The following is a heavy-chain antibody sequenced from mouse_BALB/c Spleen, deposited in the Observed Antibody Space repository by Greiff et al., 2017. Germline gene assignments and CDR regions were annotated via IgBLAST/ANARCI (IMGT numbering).Heavy chain of an antibody. CDR1: GFTFSSFG. Sequence: EVKLVESGGGLVQPGGSRKLSCAASGFTFSSFGMHWVRQAPEKGLEWVAYISSGSSTIYYADTVKGRFTISRDNPKNTLFLQMTSLRSEDTAMYYCARSGHYGNYGLDYWGQGTSVTVSS. J-gene: IGHJ4*01. CDR3: ARSGHYGNYGLDY. V-gene: IGHV5-17*02. D-gene: IGHD2-1*01. CDR2: ISSGSSTI.